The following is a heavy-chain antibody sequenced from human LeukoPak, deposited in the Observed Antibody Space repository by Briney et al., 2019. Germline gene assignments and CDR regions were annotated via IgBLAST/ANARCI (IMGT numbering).Heavy chain of an antibody. V-gene: IGHV3-23*01. CDR3: AKDIRRSSSPLTAFDI. D-gene: IGHD6-6*01. CDR2: ISGSGAIT. CDR1: GFTFSSYA. J-gene: IGHJ3*02. Sequence: PGGSLRLSCAASGFTFSSYALNWVRQAPGKGLEWVSAISGSGAITYYADSVKGRFTMSRDISKNTLYVQMSSLRAEDTAVYYCAKDIRRSSSPLTAFDIWGQGTMVIVSS.